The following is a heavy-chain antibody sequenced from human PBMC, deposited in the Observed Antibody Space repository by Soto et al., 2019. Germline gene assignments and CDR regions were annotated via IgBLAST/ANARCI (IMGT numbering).Heavy chain of an antibody. V-gene: IGHV3-33*01. D-gene: IGHD2-15*01. Sequence: PGGSLRLSCAASGFTFSIYGMHWVRQAPGKGLEWVAVIWYDGSNKYYADSVKGRFTISRDNSKNTLYLQMNSLRAEDTAVYYCARDGYCSGGSCYSVPVFDYWGQGTLVTVSS. CDR1: GFTFSIYG. CDR3: ARDGYCSGGSCYSVPVFDY. CDR2: IWYDGSNK. J-gene: IGHJ4*02.